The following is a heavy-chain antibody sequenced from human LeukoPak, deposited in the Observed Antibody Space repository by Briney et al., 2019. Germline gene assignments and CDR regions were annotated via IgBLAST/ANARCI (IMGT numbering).Heavy chain of an antibody. Sequence: SETLSLTCTVSGGSISSYYCSWIRQPPGQGLDRVGYIYYSGGTNYNPSLKSRVTISVDTSKNQFSLKLSSVTAADTAVYYCARDFSSTWYYFDYWGQGTLVTVSS. J-gene: IGHJ4*02. CDR3: ARDFSSTWYYFDY. D-gene: IGHD6-13*01. V-gene: IGHV4-59*01. CDR1: GGSISSYY. CDR2: IYYSGGT.